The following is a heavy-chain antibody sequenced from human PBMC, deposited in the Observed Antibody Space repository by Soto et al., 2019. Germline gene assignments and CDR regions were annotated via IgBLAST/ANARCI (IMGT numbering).Heavy chain of an antibody. CDR1: GDSVSSKNAA. Sequence: SQTLSLTCDISGDSVSSKNAAWNWIRQSPSRGLEWLGRTYFRSKWFNDYAPFVKSRITINPDTSKNQFSLQLSSVTPEDSAMYYCARRLLDSGSAFGSWGQGSLVTVSS. CDR2: TYFRSKWFN. J-gene: IGHJ4*02. V-gene: IGHV6-1*01. CDR3: ARRLLDSGSAFGS. D-gene: IGHD5-12*01.